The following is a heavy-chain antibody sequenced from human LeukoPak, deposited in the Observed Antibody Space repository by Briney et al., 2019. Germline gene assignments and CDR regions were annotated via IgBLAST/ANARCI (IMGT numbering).Heavy chain of an antibody. V-gene: IGHV1-24*01. Sequence: ASVKVSCKVSGYTLTELSMHWVRQAPGKGLEWMGGFDPEDGETIYAQKFQGRVTMTEDTSTDTAYMELSSLRSEDTAVYYCATLPIAVAGTPAYYYYYYMDVWGKGTTVTVSS. CDR3: ATLPIAVAGTPAYYYYYYMDV. CDR1: GYTLTELS. CDR2: FDPEDGET. D-gene: IGHD6-19*01. J-gene: IGHJ6*03.